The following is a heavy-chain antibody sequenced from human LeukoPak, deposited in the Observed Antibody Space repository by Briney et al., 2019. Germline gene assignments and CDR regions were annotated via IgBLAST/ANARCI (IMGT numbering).Heavy chain of an antibody. D-gene: IGHD3-10*01. Sequence: GGSLRLSCAASGFTFSSYSMNWVRQAPGKGLEWVSHISSSGSTVYYADSVKGRFTISRDNAKNSLYLQMNSLRAEDTAVYYCARGPYMVRGVIITPGFDYWGQGTLVTVSS. CDR2: ISSSGSTV. J-gene: IGHJ4*02. CDR3: ARGPYMVRGVIITPGFDY. CDR1: GFTFSSYS. V-gene: IGHV3-48*04.